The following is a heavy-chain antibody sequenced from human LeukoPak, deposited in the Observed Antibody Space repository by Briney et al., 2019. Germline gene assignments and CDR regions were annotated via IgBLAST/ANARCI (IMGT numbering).Heavy chain of an antibody. J-gene: IGHJ3*02. D-gene: IGHD2-21*01. CDR1: GFPFTNNW. CDR3: AHSRPHLDYACHI. V-gene: IGHV3-48*01. Sequence: GGSLRLSCAASGFPFTNNWMTWVRQAPGKGLEWVAYISSNGSAIYYVDSVKGRFSISRDNAKDAVYLQMNILRAEDRAMYYCAHSRPHLDYACHIWPKGKRVTVSS. CDR2: ISSNGSAI.